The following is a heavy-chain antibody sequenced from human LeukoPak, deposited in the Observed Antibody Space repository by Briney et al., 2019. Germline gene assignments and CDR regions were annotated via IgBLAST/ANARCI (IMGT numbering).Heavy chain of an antibody. CDR2: ITDSGVST. CDR1: GSTFSSYG. D-gene: IGHD1-26*01. V-gene: IGHV3-23*01. J-gene: IGHJ4*02. Sequence: GGSLRLSCAASGSTFSSYGMNWVRQAPGKGLEWVSAITDSGVSTYYADSVKGRFTVSRDNSKNTLYLQMNSLRAEDTAVYYCAKDQVYSGSFPFDYWGQGTLVTVSS. CDR3: AKDQVYSGSFPFDY.